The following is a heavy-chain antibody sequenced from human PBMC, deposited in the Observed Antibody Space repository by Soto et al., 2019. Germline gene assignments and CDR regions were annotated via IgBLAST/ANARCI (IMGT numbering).Heavy chain of an antibody. V-gene: IGHV1-69*13. J-gene: IGHJ6*02. CDR2: IIPIFGTA. CDR1: GGTFSSYA. CDR3: ARNLIVGPTPTTYYGMDV. Sequence: SVKVSCKASGGTFSSYAISWVRQAPGQGLEWMGGIIPIFGTANYAQKFQGRVTITADESTSTAYMELSSLRSEDTAVYYCARNLIVGPTPTTYYGMDVWGQGTTVTASS. D-gene: IGHD1-26*01.